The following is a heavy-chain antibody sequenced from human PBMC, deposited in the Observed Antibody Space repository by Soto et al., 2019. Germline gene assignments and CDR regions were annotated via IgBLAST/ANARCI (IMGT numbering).Heavy chain of an antibody. CDR1: GFTFSSHA. V-gene: IGHV3-23*01. Sequence: RLSCAASGFTFSSHAMSWVRQSHGKGPEWVAASGSSGATYFADSVKGRFTISRDNSKNTLFLEMNSLSPEDTGVYFCAKKGSGGNWFDTWGQGTQVTVS. CDR2: SGSSGAT. CDR3: AKKGSGGNWFDT. J-gene: IGHJ5*02.